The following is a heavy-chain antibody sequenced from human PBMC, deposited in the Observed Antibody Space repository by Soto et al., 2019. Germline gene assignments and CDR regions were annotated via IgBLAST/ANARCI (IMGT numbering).Heavy chain of an antibody. J-gene: IGHJ4*02. Sequence: QVQRVQSGAEVKKPGSSVKVSCKASGGTFSSYAISWVRQAPGQGLEWMGGIIPIFGTANYAQKFQGRVTITADESTSTAYMELSSLRSEDTALYYCARDGYRGSGYDYWGQGTLVTVSS. CDR1: GGTFSSYA. D-gene: IGHD5-12*01. CDR2: IIPIFGTA. V-gene: IGHV1-69*01. CDR3: ARDGYRGSGYDY.